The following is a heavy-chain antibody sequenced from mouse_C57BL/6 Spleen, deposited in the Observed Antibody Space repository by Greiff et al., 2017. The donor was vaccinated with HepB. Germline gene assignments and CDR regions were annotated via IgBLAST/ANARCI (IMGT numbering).Heavy chain of an antibody. D-gene: IGHD1-1*01. V-gene: IGHV1-64*01. CDR2: IHPNSGST. Sequence: QVQLQQPGAELVKPGASVKLSCKASGYTFTSYWMHWVKQRPGQGLEWIGMIHPNSGSTNYNEKFKSKATLTVDKSSSTAYMQLSSLTSADSAVYDCARSVYYYGSSYDYYAMDYWGQGTSVTVSS. J-gene: IGHJ4*01. CDR3: ARSVYYYGSSYDYYAMDY. CDR1: GYTFTSYW.